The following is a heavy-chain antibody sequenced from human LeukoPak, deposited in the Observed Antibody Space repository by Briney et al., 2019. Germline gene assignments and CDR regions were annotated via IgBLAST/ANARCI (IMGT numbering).Heavy chain of an antibody. CDR1: GYTFTSYG. Sequence: ASVKVSCKASGYTFTSYGISWVRQAPGQGLEWMGWISAYNGNTNYAQNLQGRVTMTTDTSTSTAYMELRSLRSDDTAVFNCARVATDYYGSGSYSGFDYWGQGTLVTVSS. CDR3: ARVATDYYGSGSYSGFDY. V-gene: IGHV1-18*01. CDR2: ISAYNGNT. J-gene: IGHJ4*02. D-gene: IGHD3-10*01.